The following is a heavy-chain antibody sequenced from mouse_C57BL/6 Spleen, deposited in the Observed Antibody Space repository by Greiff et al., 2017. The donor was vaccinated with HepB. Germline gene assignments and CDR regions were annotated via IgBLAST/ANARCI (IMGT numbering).Heavy chain of an antibody. D-gene: IGHD5-5*01. CDR1: GYAFSSSW. CDR2: IYPGDGDT. Sequence: QVQLQQSGPELVKPGASVKISCKASGYAFSSSWMNWVKQRPGKGLEWIGRIYPGDGDTNYNGKFKGKATLTADKSSSTAYMQLSSLTSEDSAVYFCARDSLPTGGFAYWGQGTLVTVSA. J-gene: IGHJ3*01. V-gene: IGHV1-82*01. CDR3: ARDSLPTGGFAY.